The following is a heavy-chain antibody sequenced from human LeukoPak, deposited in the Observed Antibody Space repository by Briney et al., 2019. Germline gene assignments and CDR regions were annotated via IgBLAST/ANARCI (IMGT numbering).Heavy chain of an antibody. Sequence: EASVKVSCKASGYTFTSYGISWVRQAPGQGLEWMGWISAYNGNTNYAQKLQGRVTMTTDTSTSTAYMELRSLRPDDTAVYYCARDSWGIAAAGMVFDYYMDVWGKGTTVTISS. D-gene: IGHD6-13*01. CDR2: ISAYNGNT. CDR1: GYTFTSYG. J-gene: IGHJ6*03. CDR3: ARDSWGIAAAGMVFDYYMDV. V-gene: IGHV1-18*01.